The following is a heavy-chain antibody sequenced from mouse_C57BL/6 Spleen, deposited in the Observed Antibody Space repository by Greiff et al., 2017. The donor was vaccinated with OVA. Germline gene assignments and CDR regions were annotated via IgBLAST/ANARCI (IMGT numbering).Heavy chain of an antibody. Sequence: QVQLQHPGAELVRPGSSVKLSCKASGYTFTSYWMDWVKQRPGQGLEWIGNIYPSDSETHYNQKFKDKATLTVDKSSSTAYMQLSSLTSEDSAVYYCARRGGYDGWFAYWGQGTLVTVSA. CDR1: GYTFTSYW. J-gene: IGHJ3*01. CDR3: ARRGGYDGWFAY. D-gene: IGHD2-2*01. CDR2: IYPSDSET. V-gene: IGHV1-61*01.